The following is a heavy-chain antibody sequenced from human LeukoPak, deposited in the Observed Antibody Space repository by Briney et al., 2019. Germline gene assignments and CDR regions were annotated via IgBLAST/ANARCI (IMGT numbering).Heavy chain of an antibody. Sequence: GGSLRLSCAASGFTFSSYAMHWVRQAPGKGLEWVAVISYDGSNKYYADSVKGRFTISRDNAKNSLYLQMNSLRAEDTAVYYCARGSYYMDVWGKGTTVTVSS. J-gene: IGHJ6*03. CDR1: GFTFSSYA. CDR3: ARGSYYMDV. V-gene: IGHV3-30-3*01. CDR2: ISYDGSNK.